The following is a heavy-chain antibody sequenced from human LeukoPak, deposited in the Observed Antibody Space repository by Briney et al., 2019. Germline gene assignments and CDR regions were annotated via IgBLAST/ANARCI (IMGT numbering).Heavy chain of an antibody. D-gene: IGHD3-10*01. V-gene: IGHV3-23*01. CDR1: GFIFRSYT. CDR2: ISGSGAST. J-gene: IGHJ3*01. CDR3: AKDSYASGRPLHTFDV. Sequence: GGSLRLSCAASGFIFRSYTMTWVRQAPGRGLEWVSAISGSGASTHYADSVKGQFTISRDNSKNTLFLQMNSLRAEDTAIYYCAKDSYASGRPLHTFDVWGQGTMVTVSS.